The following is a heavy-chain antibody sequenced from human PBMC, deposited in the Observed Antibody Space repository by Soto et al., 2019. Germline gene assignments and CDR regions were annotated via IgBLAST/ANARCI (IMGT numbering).Heavy chain of an antibody. CDR3: VRDSTWITYYHYGMDV. J-gene: IGHJ6*02. CDR1: GLSVSRNY. CDR2: IYSGGDT. V-gene: IGHV3-53*01. D-gene: IGHD5-12*01. Sequence: EVQLVESGGGLIQPGGSMRLSCAASGLSVSRNYMSWVRQAPGKGLEWVSVIYSGGDTKYADSVKGRFTISRDNSRNTLYLQMNSLRAEDTAIYYCVRDSTWITYYHYGMDVWGQGTTVTVSS.